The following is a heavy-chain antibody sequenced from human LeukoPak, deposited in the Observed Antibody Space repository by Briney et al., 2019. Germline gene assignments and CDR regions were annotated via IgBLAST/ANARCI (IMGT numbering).Heavy chain of an antibody. CDR3: AKGQISRSDRFDY. CDR2: ISGSGRDT. D-gene: IGHD3-3*02. J-gene: IGHJ4*02. V-gene: IGHV3-23*01. Sequence: GGTLRLSCAASGFNFSSYGMTWVRQAPGKGLEWVSIISGSGRDTYYADSVKGRFTISRDKSKNTLYLQMNSLRAEDTAVYYCAKGQISRSDRFDYWGQGTLVTVSS. CDR1: GFNFSSYG.